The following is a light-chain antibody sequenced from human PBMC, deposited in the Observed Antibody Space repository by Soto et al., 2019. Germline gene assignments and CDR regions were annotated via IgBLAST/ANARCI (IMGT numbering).Light chain of an antibody. V-gene: IGKV3-20*01. CDR2: GAS. CDR1: QTVSTNY. Sequence: EIVLTQSPGTLSLSPGHRATLSSRASQTVSTNYLAWYQQKPGQAPRLXIYGASKRATGIPDRFSGSGSGTEFTLTISRLEPEDFAVYCCQQYGSSPRTFGQGTKVDIK. CDR3: QQYGSSPRT. J-gene: IGKJ1*01.